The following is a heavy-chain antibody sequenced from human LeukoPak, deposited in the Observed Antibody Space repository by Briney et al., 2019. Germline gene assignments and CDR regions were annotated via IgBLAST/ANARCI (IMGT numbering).Heavy chain of an antibody. CDR3: ATMPPGTAYYYDSSGYYYVFDY. CDR2: FDPEDGET. V-gene: IGHV1-24*01. Sequence: ASVKVSCKVSGYTLTELSMHWVRQAPGKGLVWMGGFDPEDGETIYAQKLQGRVTMTEDTSTDTAYMELSSLRSEDTAVYYCATMPPGTAYYYDSSGYYYVFDYWGQGTLVTVSS. CDR1: GYTLTELS. D-gene: IGHD3-22*01. J-gene: IGHJ4*02.